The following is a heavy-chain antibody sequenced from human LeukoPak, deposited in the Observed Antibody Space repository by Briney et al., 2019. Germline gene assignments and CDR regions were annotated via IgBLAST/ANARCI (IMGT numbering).Heavy chain of an antibody. CDR2: IYYSGST. J-gene: IGHJ3*02. CDR1: GGSISSYY. D-gene: IGHD6-6*01. CDR3: ARGSIAARNDAFDI. V-gene: IGHV4-59*01. Sequence: PSETLSLTCTVSGGSISSYYWNWIRNPPGKGLEWIGYIYYSGSTNYNPSLKSRVTISVDTSKNQFSLKLSFVTAADTAVYYCARGSIAARNDAFDIWGQGTMVTVSS.